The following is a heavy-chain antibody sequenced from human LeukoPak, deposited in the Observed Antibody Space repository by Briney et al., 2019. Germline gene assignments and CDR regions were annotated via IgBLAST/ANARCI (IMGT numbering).Heavy chain of an antibody. CDR1: GFTFSSYA. J-gene: IGHJ4*02. Sequence: GGSLRLSCAACGFTFSSYAMSWLRQAPGKGLEWVSAISGSGGSTYYADSVKGRFTISRDNSKNTLYLQMNSLRGEGTAVSDCAKGNVGSVVTIPYWVQRTLVTVCS. D-gene: IGHD2-21*02. V-gene: IGHV3-23*01. CDR3: AKGNVGSVVTIPY. CDR2: ISGSGGST.